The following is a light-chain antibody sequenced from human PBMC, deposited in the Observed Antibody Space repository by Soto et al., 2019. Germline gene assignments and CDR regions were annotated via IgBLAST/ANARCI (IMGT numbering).Light chain of an antibody. J-gene: IGLJ1*01. CDR3: SSYTTSNTRQIV. CDR1: SRDIGGYNY. V-gene: IGLV2-14*03. Sequence: QSVLTQPASVSGAPGQSITISCTGTSRDIGGYNYVSWYQHHPGKAHKLLIYDVSNRPSGVSNRFSGSKSDNTASLTISGLLPEDEADYYCSSYTTSNTRQIVFGTGTKVTVL. CDR2: DVS.